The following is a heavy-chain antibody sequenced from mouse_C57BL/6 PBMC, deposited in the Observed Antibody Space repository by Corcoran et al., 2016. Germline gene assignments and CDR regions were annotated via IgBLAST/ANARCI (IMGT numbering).Heavy chain of an antibody. CDR2: IYWDDDK. CDR3: ARRLDSSGCYFDY. V-gene: IGHV8-12*01. CDR1: GFSLSTSGMG. Sequence: QVTLKESGPGILQSSQTLSLTCSFSGFSLSTSGMGVSWIRQPSGKGLEWLAHIYWDDDKRYNPSLKSRLTISKDTSRNQVFLKITSVDTADTATYYCARRLDSSGCYFDYWGQGTTLTVSS. J-gene: IGHJ2*01. D-gene: IGHD3-2*02.